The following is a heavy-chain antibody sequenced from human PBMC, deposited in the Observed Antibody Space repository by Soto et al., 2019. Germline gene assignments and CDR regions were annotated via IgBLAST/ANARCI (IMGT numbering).Heavy chain of an antibody. D-gene: IGHD3-10*01. V-gene: IGHV4-59*08. CDR2: IYYSGST. CDR3: ARRSGSGSYYDYYYYMDV. CDR1: GGSISSYY. J-gene: IGHJ6*03. Sequence: QVQLQESGPGLVKPSETLSLTCTVSGGSISSYYWSWIRQPPGKGLEWIGYIYYSGSTNYNPSLKSRVTISVDTSKNQFSLKLSSVTAADTAVYYCARRSGSGSYYDYYYYMDVWGKGTTVTVSS.